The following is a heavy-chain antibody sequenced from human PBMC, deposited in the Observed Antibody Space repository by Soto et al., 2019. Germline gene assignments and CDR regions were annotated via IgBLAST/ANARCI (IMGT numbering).Heavy chain of an antibody. V-gene: IGHV6-1*01. CDR2: TYYRSKWYN. Sequence: SQTLSLTCAISGDSVSSNSAAWNWIRQSPSRGLEWLGRTYYRSKWYNDYAVSVKSRTTINPDTSKNQFSLQLNSVTPEDTAVYYCARGNLHCSSTSCYPYYYYGMDVWGQGTTVTVSS. CDR3: ARGNLHCSSTSCYPYYYYGMDV. D-gene: IGHD2-2*01. J-gene: IGHJ6*02. CDR1: GDSVSSNSAA.